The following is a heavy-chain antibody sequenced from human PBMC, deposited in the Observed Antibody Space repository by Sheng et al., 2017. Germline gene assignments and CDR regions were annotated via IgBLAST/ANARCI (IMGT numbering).Heavy chain of an antibody. D-gene: IGHD6-6*01. Sequence: QVQLVESGGGLVKPGGSLRLSCAASGFTFSDYYMSWIRQAPGKGLEFVSYISGSNNYIYYGDSVKGRFTISRDNAKNSLYLQMNSLRADDSAIYYCARDEQFVAQPGYYYYMDVWGKGTTVTVSS. CDR2: ISGSNNYI. CDR1: GFTFSDYY. CDR3: ARDEQFVAQPGYYYYMDV. V-gene: IGHV3-11*05. J-gene: IGHJ6*03.